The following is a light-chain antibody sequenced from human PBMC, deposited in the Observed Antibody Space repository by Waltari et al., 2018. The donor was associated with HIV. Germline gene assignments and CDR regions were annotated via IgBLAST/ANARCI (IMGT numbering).Light chain of an antibody. V-gene: IGLV3-9*01. J-gene: IGLJ1*01. Sequence: SYDLTQAGSVSVVLGQTARITCGGDNIKFKNVHWYQQKPGQAPLLVIYQDNIRPPGTPERFSGSTSRYTATLIITSAQAGDEAAYFCQVLAGSAVVFGPGTELTVL. CDR2: QDN. CDR1: NIKFKN. CDR3: QVLAGSAVV.